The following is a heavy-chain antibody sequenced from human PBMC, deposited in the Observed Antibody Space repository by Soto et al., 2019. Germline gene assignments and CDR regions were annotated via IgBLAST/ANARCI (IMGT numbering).Heavy chain of an antibody. J-gene: IGHJ3*02. V-gene: IGHV3-23*01. D-gene: IGHD3-16*01. CDR1: GFTFSSYA. CDR2: ISGSGGST. Sequence: GSLRLSCAASGFTFSSYAMSWVRQAPGKGLEWVSAISGSGGSTYYADSVKGRFTISRDNSKNTLYLQMNSLRAEDTAVYYCANWAQRPDALDICGQGTMVTVSS. CDR3: ANWAQRPDALDI.